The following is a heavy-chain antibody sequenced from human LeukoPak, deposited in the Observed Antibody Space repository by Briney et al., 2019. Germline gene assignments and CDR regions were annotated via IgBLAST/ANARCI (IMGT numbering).Heavy chain of an antibody. CDR3: ARDYGGNSPYFDY. Sequence: ASVKVSCKASGYTFTGYYMHWVRQAPRQGLEWMGWVNPDSGGTNYAQKFQGRVTMTRDTSISTAYMELSRLKYDDTAVYFCARDYGGNSPYFDYWGQGTLVTVSS. J-gene: IGHJ4*02. D-gene: IGHD4-23*01. V-gene: IGHV1-2*02. CDR1: GYTFTGYY. CDR2: VNPDSGGT.